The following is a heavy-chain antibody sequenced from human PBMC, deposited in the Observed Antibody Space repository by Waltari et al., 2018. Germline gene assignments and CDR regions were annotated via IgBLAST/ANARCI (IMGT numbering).Heavy chain of an antibody. V-gene: IGHV4-34*01. D-gene: IGHD6-25*01. CDR2: INHSGST. Sequence: QVQLQQWGAGLLKPSETLSLTCAVYGGSFSGYYWSWIRQPPGKGLEWIGEINHSGSTNYNPSLKGRVTISVDTSKNQFSLKLSSVTAADTAVYYCARDPPIAAGYFDLWGRGTLVTVSS. CDR3: ARDPPIAAGYFDL. CDR1: GGSFSGYY. J-gene: IGHJ2*01.